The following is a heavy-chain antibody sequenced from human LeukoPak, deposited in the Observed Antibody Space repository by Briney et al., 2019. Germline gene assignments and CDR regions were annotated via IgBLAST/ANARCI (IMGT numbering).Heavy chain of an antibody. Sequence: SETLSLTCTVSGGSISSSSYYWGWIRQPPGKGLEWIGSIYYSGSTYYNPSLKSRVTISVDTSKNQFSLKLSSVTAADTAVYYCARGVEMATIIDYWGQGTLVTVSS. J-gene: IGHJ4*02. V-gene: IGHV4-39*07. CDR1: GGSISSSSYY. D-gene: IGHD5-24*01. CDR2: IYYSGST. CDR3: ARGVEMATIIDY.